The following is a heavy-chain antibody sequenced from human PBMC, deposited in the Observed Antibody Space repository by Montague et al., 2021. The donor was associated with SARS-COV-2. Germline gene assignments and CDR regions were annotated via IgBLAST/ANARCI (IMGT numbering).Heavy chain of an antibody. CDR1: GTSFSGDY. Sequence: SETLSLTCAVHGTSFSGDYWNWIRQPPGKGLEWIGEINNGGSTKYNPYLKSRLTISADTSKNQFSLKLTSVAAADTAVYYCARLRDGVVPSPILGVGACYSCYYMDVWGRGTTVTVSS. CDR3: ARLRDGVVPSPILGVGACYSCYYMDV. D-gene: IGHD3-10*01. CDR2: INNGGST. V-gene: IGHV4-34*01. J-gene: IGHJ6*03.